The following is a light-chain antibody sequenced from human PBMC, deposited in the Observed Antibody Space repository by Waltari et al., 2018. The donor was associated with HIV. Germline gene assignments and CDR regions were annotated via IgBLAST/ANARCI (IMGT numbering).Light chain of an antibody. CDR1: SSNIGSNY. J-gene: IGLJ1*01. CDR3: AAWDDSLSGYV. CDR2: RNN. V-gene: IGLV1-47*01. Sequence: QSVLTQPPSASGTPGQRVTISCSGSSSNIGSNYVYWYQQRPGTAPKLLIFRNNQRRSGVPDRFSGSNAGTSASLAISGLRSEDEAEYYCAAWDDSLSGYVFGTGTKVTVL.